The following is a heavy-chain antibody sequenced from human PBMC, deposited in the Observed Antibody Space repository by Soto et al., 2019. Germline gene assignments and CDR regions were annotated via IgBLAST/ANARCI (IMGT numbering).Heavy chain of an antibody. J-gene: IGHJ5*02. CDR2: TYYRSKWYN. D-gene: IGHD6-19*01. V-gene: IGHV6-1*01. Sequence: SQTLSLTCAISGDSVSSNSAAWNWIRQSPSRGLEWLGRTYYRSKWYNDYAVSVKSRITINPDTSKNQFSLQLNSVTPEDTAVCYXARDSSGEAVAGNNWFDPWGQGTLVTV. CDR1: GDSVSSNSAA. CDR3: ARDSSGEAVAGNNWFDP.